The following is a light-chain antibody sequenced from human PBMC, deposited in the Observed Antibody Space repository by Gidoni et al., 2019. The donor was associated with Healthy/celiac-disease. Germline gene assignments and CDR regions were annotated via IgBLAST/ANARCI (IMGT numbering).Light chain of an antibody. CDR1: QGISSY. CDR2: AAS. J-gene: IGKJ4*01. Sequence: DIQLTQSPSFLSASVGDRVTITCRASQGISSYLAWYQQKQGKAPELLIYAASSLQSGVPSRFSGSGSGTEFILTISSLQPEDFATYYCQQLNSYPPAFGGXTKVEIK. V-gene: IGKV1-9*01. CDR3: QQLNSYPPA.